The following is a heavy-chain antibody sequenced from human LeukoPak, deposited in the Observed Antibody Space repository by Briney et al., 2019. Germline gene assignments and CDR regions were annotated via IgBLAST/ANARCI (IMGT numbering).Heavy chain of an antibody. CDR1: GFTFRSYW. CDR2: INIDGSSG. J-gene: IGHJ6*02. D-gene: IGHD4-17*01. CDR3: ARATVTTDYYYYGMDV. V-gene: IGHV3-74*01. Sequence: GGSLRLSCAASGFTFRSYWMHWVRQAPGKGLLWVSRINIDGSSGSYADSVEGRFTISRDNAKNTVYLQMNSLRAEDTAVYYCARATVTTDYYYYGMDVWGQGTTVTVSS.